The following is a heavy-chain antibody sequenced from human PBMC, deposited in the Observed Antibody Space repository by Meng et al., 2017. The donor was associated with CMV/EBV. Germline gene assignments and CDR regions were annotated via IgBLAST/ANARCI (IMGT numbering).Heavy chain of an antibody. D-gene: IGHD3-3*01. V-gene: IGHV3-48*03. J-gene: IGHJ5*02. CDR3: ARGVVITIFGPTYNWFDP. CDR1: GFTFSSYE. Sequence: GESLKTSCAASGFTFSSYEMNRVRQAPGKGLEWVSYISSSGSTIYYADSVKGRFTISRDNAKNSLYLQMNSLRAEDTAVYYCARGVVITIFGPTYNWFDPWGQRTLVTVSS. CDR2: ISSSGSTI.